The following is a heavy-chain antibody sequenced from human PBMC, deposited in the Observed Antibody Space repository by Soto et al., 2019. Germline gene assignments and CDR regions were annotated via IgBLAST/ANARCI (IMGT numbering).Heavy chain of an antibody. Sequence: QVQLQESGPGLVKPSETLSLTCTVSGGSISSYYWSWIRQPPGKGLEWIGFIFYSGSTSYNPSLMRRVTISIDPAEYQFSLKRNSVTAADTAVYYCASMIGDPVLSFDSWGQGTLVAVSS. CDR3: ASMIGDPVLSFDS. J-gene: IGHJ5*01. CDR2: IFYSGST. CDR1: GGSISSYY. V-gene: IGHV4-59*01. D-gene: IGHD3-10*02.